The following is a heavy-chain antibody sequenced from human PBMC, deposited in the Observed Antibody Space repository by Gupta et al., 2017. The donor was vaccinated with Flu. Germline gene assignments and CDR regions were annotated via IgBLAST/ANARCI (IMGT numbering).Heavy chain of an antibody. CDR2: IFHSGST. CDR3: ARRAMGTTKMDPDGGVHDAFDL. CDR1: GGSISSRNW. J-gene: IGHJ3*01. V-gene: IGHV4-4*02. D-gene: IGHD1-26*01. Sequence: QVQLQESGPGLVKPSGTLSLTCAVSGGSISSRNWWSWVRQPPGEGLEWIGEIFHSGSTNHNPSLKSRVTISVDKSKNQFSLRLKSVTAADTAMYYCARRAMGTTKMDPDGGVHDAFDLWGQGTMVTVSS.